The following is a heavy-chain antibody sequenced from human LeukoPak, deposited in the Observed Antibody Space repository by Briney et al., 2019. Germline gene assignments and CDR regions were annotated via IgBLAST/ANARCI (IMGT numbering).Heavy chain of an antibody. CDR3: ARGVPATTPFDY. CDR1: AYIFSNYG. Sequence: ASVKVSCKASAYIFSNYGISWVRQAPGQGLEWMGWISAKNGDTNYIQKFRGRVTMTTDTSTSTAYMELWSLRSDDTAVYYCARGVPATTPFDYWGHGTLVTVFS. J-gene: IGHJ4*01. CDR2: ISAKNGDT. V-gene: IGHV1-18*01. D-gene: IGHD1-7*01.